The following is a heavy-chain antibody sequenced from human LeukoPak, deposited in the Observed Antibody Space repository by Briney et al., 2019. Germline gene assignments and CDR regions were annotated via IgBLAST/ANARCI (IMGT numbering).Heavy chain of an antibody. CDR3: ARDEHSPYYDFWSGYYGMDV. CDR2: INPNSGGT. CDR1: GYTFTGYY. Sequence: ASVKVSCRASGYTFTGYYMHWVRQAPGQGLEWMGWINPNSGGTNYAQKFQGRVTMTRDTSISTAYMELSRLRSDDTAVYYCARDEHSPYYDFWSGYYGMDVWGQGTTVTVSS. J-gene: IGHJ6*02. D-gene: IGHD3-3*01. V-gene: IGHV1-2*02.